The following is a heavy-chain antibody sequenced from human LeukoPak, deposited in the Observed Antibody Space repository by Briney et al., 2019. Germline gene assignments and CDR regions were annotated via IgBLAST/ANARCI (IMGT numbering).Heavy chain of an antibody. CDR3: ARERDSNSYLDC. CDR1: GFTFSNCA. Sequence: GGSLRLSCSASGFTFSNCAMHWVRQAPGKGLEWVAVISYDGTNKNYADSVKGRFTISRDNLKNTLYLQMNSLRAEDTAVYYCARERDSNSYLDCWGQGTLVTVSS. V-gene: IGHV3-30-3*01. CDR2: ISYDGTNK. D-gene: IGHD6-6*01. J-gene: IGHJ4*02.